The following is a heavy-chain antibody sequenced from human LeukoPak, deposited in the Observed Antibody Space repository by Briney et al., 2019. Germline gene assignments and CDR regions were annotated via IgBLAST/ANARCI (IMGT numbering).Heavy chain of an antibody. Sequence: SETLSLTCAVYGGSFSGYYWSWIRQPPGKGLEWIGEINHSGSTNYNPSLKSRVTISVDTSKNQFSLKLSSVTAADTAVYYCARDSMLSSYYYYGMDVWGQGTTVTVSS. CDR3: ARDSMLSSYYYYGMDV. CDR2: INHSGST. D-gene: IGHD2-8*01. CDR1: GGSFSGYY. J-gene: IGHJ6*02. V-gene: IGHV4-34*01.